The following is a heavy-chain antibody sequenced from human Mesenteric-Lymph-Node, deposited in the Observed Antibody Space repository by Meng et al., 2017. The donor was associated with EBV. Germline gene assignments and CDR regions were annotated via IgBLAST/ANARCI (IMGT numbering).Heavy chain of an antibody. CDR1: GFTLSDYY. CDR3: VRLVSGYGAY. CDR2: ISSSGNII. Sequence: QVERVGCGGGLVKPGGSLRLSCAVSGFTLSDYYMSWIRQAPGRGLEWVSYISSSGNIIYYGDSVEGRFTISRDNAEKSLYLHMNSLRAEDTAVYYCVRLVSGYGAYWGQGALVTVSS. V-gene: IGHV3-11*01. J-gene: IGHJ4*02. D-gene: IGHD5-12*01.